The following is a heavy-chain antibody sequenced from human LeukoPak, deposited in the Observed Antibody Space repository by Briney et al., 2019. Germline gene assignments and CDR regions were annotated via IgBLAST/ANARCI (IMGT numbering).Heavy chain of an antibody. Sequence: GGSLRLSCAASGFTFSSYSMNWVRQAPGKGLEWVSYISSSSSTIYYADSVKGRFTTSRDNAEKSLYLQMNSLRDEDTAVYYCARDTLEYADSPDAFDIWGQGTMVTVSS. CDR3: ARDTLEYADSPDAFDI. J-gene: IGHJ3*02. D-gene: IGHD4-17*01. V-gene: IGHV3-48*02. CDR2: ISSSSSTI. CDR1: GFTFSSYS.